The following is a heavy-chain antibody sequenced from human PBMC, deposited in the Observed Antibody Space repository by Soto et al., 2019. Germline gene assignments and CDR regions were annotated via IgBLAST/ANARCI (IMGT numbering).Heavy chain of an antibody. CDR3: ARGMESSSWYFWFDP. J-gene: IGHJ5*02. Sequence: PSETLSLTCTVSGGSVSSGSYYWSWIRQPPGKGLEWIGYIYYSGSTNYNPSLKSRVTISVDTSKNQFSLKLSSVTAADTAVYYCARGMESSSWYFWFDPWGQGTLVTVSS. CDR1: GGSVSSGSYY. V-gene: IGHV4-61*01. D-gene: IGHD6-13*01. CDR2: IYYSGST.